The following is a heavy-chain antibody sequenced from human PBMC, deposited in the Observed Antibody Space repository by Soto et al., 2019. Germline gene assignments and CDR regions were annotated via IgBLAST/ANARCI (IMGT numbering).Heavy chain of an antibody. D-gene: IGHD2-2*01. V-gene: IGHV1-69*13. J-gene: IGHJ6*02. CDR2: IIPIFGTA. CDR3: ARATGQDIVVVPAYPYYYYGMDV. Sequence: EASVKVSCKASGGTFSSYAISWVLQAPGQGLEWMGGIIPIFGTANYAQKFQGRVTITADESTSTAYMELSSLRSEDTAVYYCARATGQDIVVVPAYPYYYYGMDVWGQGTTVTVSS. CDR1: GGTFSSYA.